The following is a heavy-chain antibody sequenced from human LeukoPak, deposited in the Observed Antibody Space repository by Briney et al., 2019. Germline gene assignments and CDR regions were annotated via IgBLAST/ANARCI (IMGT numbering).Heavy chain of an antibody. V-gene: IGHV3-21*01. D-gene: IGHD3-22*01. Sequence: KPGGSLRLSCTVSEFTFSSYSMNWVRQAPGKGLEWVASISRGATYIYYADSMKGRFTISRDDAKSSLYLQMNSLRAEDTAVYYCVRLRRNSDSSGYYYYYDYWGQGILVTVSS. CDR3: VRLRRNSDSSGYYYYYDY. J-gene: IGHJ4*02. CDR1: EFTFSSYS. CDR2: ISRGATYI.